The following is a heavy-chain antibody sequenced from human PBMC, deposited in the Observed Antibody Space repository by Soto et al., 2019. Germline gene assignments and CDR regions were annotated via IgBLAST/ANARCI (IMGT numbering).Heavy chain of an antibody. Sequence: SETLSLTCAVSGGSISSGGYSLSWIRQPPGKGLEWIGYIYHSGSTYYNPSLKSRVTISVDRSKNQFSLKLSSLRSEDTAVYYCARGIKYGDYSRWFDPWGQGTLVTVSS. V-gene: IGHV4-30-2*01. J-gene: IGHJ5*02. CDR3: ARGIKYGDYSRWFDP. D-gene: IGHD4-17*01. CDR2: IYHSGST. CDR1: GGSISSGGYS.